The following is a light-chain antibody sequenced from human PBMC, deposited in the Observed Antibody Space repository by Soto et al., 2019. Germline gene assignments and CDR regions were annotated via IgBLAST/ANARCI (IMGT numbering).Light chain of an antibody. CDR3: QQRYNWPQT. V-gene: IGKV3-11*01. J-gene: IGKJ1*01. CDR2: DAS. Sequence: EIVLTQSPATLSLSPGERATLSCRGSQSVSSILAWYQQKPGQAPRLLIYDASNRATGIPARFSGSGSGTDFTLTISSLEPEDVAVYYCQQRYNWPQTFGQGTKVEIK. CDR1: QSVSSI.